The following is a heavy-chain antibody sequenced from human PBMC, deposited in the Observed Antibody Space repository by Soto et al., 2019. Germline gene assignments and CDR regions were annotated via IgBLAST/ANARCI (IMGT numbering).Heavy chain of an antibody. D-gene: IGHD3-9*01. V-gene: IGHV3-30-3*01. Sequence: PMGSLSLSCASSGFTFISYAMHWVRQAPGKGLEWVSVISYDGSNKYYADSVKGRFTISRDNSKNTLYLQMNSLRAEDTAVYYCARVPFLTLTGYTYYFDYWGQGTLVTVSS. CDR1: GFTFISYA. CDR3: ARVPFLTLTGYTYYFDY. CDR2: ISYDGSNK. J-gene: IGHJ4*02.